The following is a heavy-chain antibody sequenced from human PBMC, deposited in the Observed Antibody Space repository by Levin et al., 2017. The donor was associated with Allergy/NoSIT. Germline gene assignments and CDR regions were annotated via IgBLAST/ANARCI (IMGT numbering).Heavy chain of an antibody. CDR2: IFYSGST. Sequence: TSETLSLTCTVSGGSISSYYWSWFRQPPGKGLEWIGYIFYSGSTNYNPSLKSRVTISVDTSKNQFSLKLSSVTAADTAVYYCARLSSCSGGSCYHTDWFDPWGQGTLVTVSS. V-gene: IGHV4-59*08. J-gene: IGHJ5*02. CDR3: ARLSSCSGGSCYHTDWFDP. D-gene: IGHD2-15*01. CDR1: GGSISSYY.